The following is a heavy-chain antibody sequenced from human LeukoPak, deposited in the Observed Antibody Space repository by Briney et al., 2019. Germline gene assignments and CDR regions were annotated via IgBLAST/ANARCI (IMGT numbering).Heavy chain of an antibody. CDR3: ARVGVDYSGNIIKYFFDY. J-gene: IGHJ4*02. CDR2: IYYSGSA. D-gene: IGHD4-23*01. Sequence: SETLSLTCTVSGGSISSYQWSWIRQPPGKGLEWIGNIYYSGSANYNPSLKSRVIISVDTSKNQFSLKLSPVTAADTAVYYCARVGVDYSGNIIKYFFDYWGQGTLVTVSS. V-gene: IGHV4-59*01. CDR1: GGSISSYQ.